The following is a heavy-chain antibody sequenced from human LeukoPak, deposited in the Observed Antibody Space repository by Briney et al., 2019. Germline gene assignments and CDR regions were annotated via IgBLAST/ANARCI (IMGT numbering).Heavy chain of an antibody. CDR1: GGSISSSSYY. CDR3: ARERPDPITIFGVIATDYYHCYSMDV. Sequence: ETLSLTCTVSGGSISSSSYYWGWIRQVPGKGLEWVANMKHDGSEQHYVDSVKGRFTISRDNAKNSLYLQMNSLRAEDTAVYYCARERPDPITIFGVIATDYYHCYSMDVWGKGTTVTVSS. CDR2: MKHDGSEQ. J-gene: IGHJ6*03. V-gene: IGHV3-7*01. D-gene: IGHD3-3*01.